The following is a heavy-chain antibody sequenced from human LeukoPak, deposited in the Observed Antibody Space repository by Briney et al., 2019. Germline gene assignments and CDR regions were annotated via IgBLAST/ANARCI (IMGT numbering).Heavy chain of an antibody. CDR1: GFSFSTYA. Sequence: GGSLRLSSAASGFSFSTYAMSWVRQAPGKGLEWVSSIIATGDSTYYADSVKGRFTISRDNSKNTLYLQMNSLRAEDTAIYYCAKDLRTYGSGIYRLPTVIFNYWGQGTLVTVSS. V-gene: IGHV3-23*01. CDR3: AKDLRTYGSGIYRLPTVIFNY. J-gene: IGHJ4*02. CDR2: IIATGDST. D-gene: IGHD3-10*01.